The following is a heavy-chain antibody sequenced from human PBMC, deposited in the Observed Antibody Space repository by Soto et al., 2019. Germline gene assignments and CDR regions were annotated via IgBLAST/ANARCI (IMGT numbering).Heavy chain of an antibody. Sequence: QVQLVESGGGLVKPGGSLRLSCAAAGFTFSDYDMNWIRQAPGKGLEWVSSISSGDTTVYYVDSVKGRLTISRDTAKNSLYLQMNNLRAEDTAVYYCARLCSTSSCLGSFDSWGQGTLVTVSP. D-gene: IGHD2-2*01. CDR3: ARLCSTSSCLGSFDS. V-gene: IGHV3-11*01. CDR2: ISSGDTTV. CDR1: GFTFSDYD. J-gene: IGHJ4*02.